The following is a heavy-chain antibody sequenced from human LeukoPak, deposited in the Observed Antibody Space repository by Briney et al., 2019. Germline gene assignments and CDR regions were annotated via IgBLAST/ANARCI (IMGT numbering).Heavy chain of an antibody. CDR3: ARDGDGRINFDY. CDR1: GYIFSDYF. D-gene: IGHD5-24*01. Sequence: GASVKVSCKASGYIFSDYFIHWVRQAPGQGLEWIAWINPHSGDTNYAPKFQGRITLTRDTSISTDYMELSSLTSDDTAIYYCARDGDGRINFDYWGQGTLVTVSS. J-gene: IGHJ4*02. V-gene: IGHV1-2*02. CDR2: INPHSGDT.